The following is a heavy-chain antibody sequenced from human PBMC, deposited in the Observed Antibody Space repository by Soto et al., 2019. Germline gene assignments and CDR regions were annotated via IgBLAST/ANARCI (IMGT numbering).Heavy chain of an antibody. Sequence: PGGSLRLSCAASGFTFSDHYMDWVRQAPGKGLEGVGRTRNKANSYTTEYAASVKGRFTISRDDSKNSLYLQMNSLKTEDTAVYYCARGYCSNGVCYRYIDLWGRGTLVTVSS. CDR2: TRNKANSYTT. CDR1: GFTFSDHY. J-gene: IGHJ2*01. D-gene: IGHD2-8*01. V-gene: IGHV3-72*01. CDR3: ARGYCSNGVCYRYIDL.